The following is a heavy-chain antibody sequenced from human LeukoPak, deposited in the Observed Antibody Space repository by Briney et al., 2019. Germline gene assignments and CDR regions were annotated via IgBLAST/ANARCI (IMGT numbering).Heavy chain of an antibody. V-gene: IGHV3-23*01. CDR2: IYENGGTT. CDR3: AKLKVGGDSSGPRHFGY. D-gene: IGHD3-22*01. J-gene: IGHJ4*02. Sequence: GGSLRLSCVGSGFTFRSHAMSWVRQAPEKGLEFVSGIYENGGTTYYADSVKGRFSISRDNSKNTLYLQMDSLRGEDTAVYYCAKLKVGGDSSGPRHFGYWGQGPLVTVSS. CDR1: GFTFRSHA.